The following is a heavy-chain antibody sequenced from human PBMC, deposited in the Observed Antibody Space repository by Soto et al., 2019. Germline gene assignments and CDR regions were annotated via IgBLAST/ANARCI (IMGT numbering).Heavy chain of an antibody. J-gene: IGHJ6*02. D-gene: IGHD4-17*01. CDR3: ARDYGDYRYYYYGMDV. Sequence: PSETLSLTCTVSGGSISSGGYYWSWIRQHPGKGLEWIGYIYYSGSTYYNPSLKSRVTISVDTSKNQFSLKLSSVTAADTAVYYCARDYGDYRYYYYGMDVWGQGTTVTVSS. CDR2: IYYSGST. CDR1: GGSISSGGYY. V-gene: IGHV4-31*03.